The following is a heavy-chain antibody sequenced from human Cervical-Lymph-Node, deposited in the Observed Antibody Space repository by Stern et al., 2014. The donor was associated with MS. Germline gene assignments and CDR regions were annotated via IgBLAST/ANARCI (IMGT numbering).Heavy chain of an antibody. Sequence: VQLVESGSEVKKPGASVKVSCKASEYTHNNYLIHWVRQAPGQRTDWKGVINPSGATNYAQKVQDRVTMTTDASTSTFYMELSRLRSEDTAVYYCAVRYCSGGRCYSVPDVWGQGTTVIVSS. CDR1: EYTHNNYL. V-gene: IGHV1-46*02. D-gene: IGHD2-15*01. CDR2: INPSGAT. J-gene: IGHJ6*02. CDR3: AVRYCSGGRCYSVPDV.